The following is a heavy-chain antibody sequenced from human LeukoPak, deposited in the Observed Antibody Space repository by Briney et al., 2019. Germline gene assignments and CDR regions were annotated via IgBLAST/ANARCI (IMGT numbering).Heavy chain of an antibody. D-gene: IGHD3-9*01. CDR3: ARDYDILTGYYKSSGY. CDR1: GYTFTGYY. V-gene: IGHV1-2*02. CDR2: INPNSGGT. J-gene: IGHJ4*02. Sequence: GASVKVSCKASGYTFTGYYMHWVRQAPGQGLEWMGWINPNSGGTNYAQKFQGRVTMTRDTSISTAYMELSSLRSDDTAVYYCARDYDILTGYYKSSGYWGQGTLVTVSS.